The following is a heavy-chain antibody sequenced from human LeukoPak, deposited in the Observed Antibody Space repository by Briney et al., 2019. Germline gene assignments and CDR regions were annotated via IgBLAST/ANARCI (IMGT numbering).Heavy chain of an antibody. J-gene: IGHJ4*02. Sequence: GGSLRLSCTASGFSFSGHWMHWARQLPGKGLVWVSRISPTGSTTSYADSVKGRFTVSRDNAKNSLYLQMNGLRAEDPAVYYCARDGDYGDYFDYWGQGTLVTVSS. D-gene: IGHD4-17*01. CDR2: ISPTGSTT. CDR1: GFSFSGHW. CDR3: ARDGDYGDYFDY. V-gene: IGHV3-74*01.